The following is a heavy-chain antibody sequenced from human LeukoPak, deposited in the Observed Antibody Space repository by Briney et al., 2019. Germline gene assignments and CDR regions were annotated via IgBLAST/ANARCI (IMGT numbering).Heavy chain of an antibody. V-gene: IGHV3-48*03. CDR2: ITSGSAI. CDR1: GFTFSSYE. CDR3: ARERAYCGGDCLDY. J-gene: IGHJ4*02. D-gene: IGHD2-21*01. Sequence: PGGSLRLYCVAAGFTFSSYEMNWVRQAPGKGLKWLSYITSGSAIYYSDSVKGRFTISRDNTKNSLYLQMNSLRAEDTAVYYCARERAYCGGDCLDYWGQGTLVTVSS.